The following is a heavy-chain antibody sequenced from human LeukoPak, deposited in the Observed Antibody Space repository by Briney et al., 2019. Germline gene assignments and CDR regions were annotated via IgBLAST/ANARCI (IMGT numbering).Heavy chain of an antibody. CDR3: XXDKWEPRYAFDI. J-gene: IGHJ3*02. CDR2: IYHSGST. D-gene: IGHD1-26*01. Sequence: PSGTLSLTCAVSGGSISSSNWWSWIRQPPGKGLEWIGEIYHSGSTNYNPSLKSRVTISVDKSKTQFSLKLSSVTAADTAVYYXXXDKWEPRYAFDIWGQGTMVTVSS. V-gene: IGHV4-4*02. CDR1: GGSISSSNW.